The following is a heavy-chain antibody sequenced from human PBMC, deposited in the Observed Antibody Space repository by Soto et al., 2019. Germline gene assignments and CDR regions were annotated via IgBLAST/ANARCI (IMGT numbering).Heavy chain of an antibody. V-gene: IGHV3-30-3*01. CDR1: GFTFSSYA. D-gene: IGHD3-10*01. CDR2: ISYDGSNK. CDR3: AREEWITMVRGVIFHYGMDV. Sequence: GGSLRLSCAASGFTFSSYAMHWVRQAPGKGLEWVAVISYDGSNKYYADSVKGRFTISRDNSKNTLYLQMNSLRAEDTAVYYCAREEWITMVRGVIFHYGMDVWGQGTTVTVSS. J-gene: IGHJ6*02.